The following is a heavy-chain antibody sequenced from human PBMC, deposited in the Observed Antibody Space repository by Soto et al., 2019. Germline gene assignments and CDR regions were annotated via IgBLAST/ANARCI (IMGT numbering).Heavy chain of an antibody. V-gene: IGHV1-69*01. D-gene: IGHD2-15*01. CDR2: IIPIFGTA. J-gene: IGHJ6*02. CDR3: ARDDCSGGSCYSSYSYCGMDV. CDR1: GGTFSSYA. Sequence: QVQLVQSGAEVKKPGSSVKVSCKASGGTFSSYAISWVRQAPGQGLEWMGGIIPIFGTANYAQKFQGRVMITADESTSTAYMELSSLRSEDMAVYYCARDDCSGGSCYSSYSYCGMDVWGQGTTVTVSS.